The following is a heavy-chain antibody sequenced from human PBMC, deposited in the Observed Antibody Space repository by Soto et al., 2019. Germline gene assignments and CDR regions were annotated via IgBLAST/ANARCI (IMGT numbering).Heavy chain of an antibody. D-gene: IGHD6-13*01. CDR2: ISYDGAYQ. CDR3: TRDASRDSSARGWFDP. J-gene: IGHJ5*02. CDR1: GFTFSSSA. Sequence: PGGSLRLSCAASGFTFSSSAMHWVRQAPGKGLEWVAVISYDGAYQDYADSVKGRFTISKDISKNTLYLQMDSLRPADTAVYYCTRDASRDSSARGWFDPWGPGTLVTVSS. V-gene: IGHV3-30-3*01.